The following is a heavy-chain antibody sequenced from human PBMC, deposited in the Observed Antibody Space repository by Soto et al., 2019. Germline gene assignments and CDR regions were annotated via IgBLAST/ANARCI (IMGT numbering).Heavy chain of an antibody. CDR1: GFTVSSNY. V-gene: IGHV3-66*01. Sequence: EVQLVESGGGLVQPGGSLRLSCAASGFTVSSNYMSWVRQAPGKGLEWVSVIYSGGSTYYADSVKGRFTISRDNSKNTRYLQMNSLRAEDTAVYYCARVGDGGNPVLLGYYFDYWGQGTLVTVSS. J-gene: IGHJ4*02. D-gene: IGHD2-15*01. CDR3: ARVGDGGNPVLLGYYFDY. CDR2: IYSGGST.